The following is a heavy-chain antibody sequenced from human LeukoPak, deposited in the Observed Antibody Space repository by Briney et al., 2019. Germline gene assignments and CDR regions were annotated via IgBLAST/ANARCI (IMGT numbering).Heavy chain of an antibody. CDR2: ISGSGDTT. CDR1: GFTFSNYA. Sequence: GGSLRLSCAASGFTFSNYAMSWVRQPPGKGLEWVSLISGSGDTTYYADSVKGRFTISRDNSKNTLYLQMNSLRAEDTAVYYCAKPARTDYTDYWGQGTLVTVSS. D-gene: IGHD1-14*01. J-gene: IGHJ4*02. V-gene: IGHV3-23*01. CDR3: AKPARTDYTDY.